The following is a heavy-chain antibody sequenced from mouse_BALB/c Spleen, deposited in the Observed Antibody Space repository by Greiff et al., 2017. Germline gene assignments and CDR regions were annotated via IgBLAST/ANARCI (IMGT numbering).Heavy chain of an antibody. CDR1: GFTFSSYA. CDR3: ARGREWALIYEPFAY. J-gene: IGHJ3*01. CDR2: ISSGGST. D-gene: IGHD2-3*01. Sequence: EVKLMESGGGLVKPGGSLKLSCAASGFTFSSYAMSWVRQTPEKRLEWVASISSGGSTYYPDSVKGRFTISRDNARNILYLQMSSLRSEDTAMYYCARGREWALIYEPFAYWGQGTLVTVSA. V-gene: IGHV5-6-5*01.